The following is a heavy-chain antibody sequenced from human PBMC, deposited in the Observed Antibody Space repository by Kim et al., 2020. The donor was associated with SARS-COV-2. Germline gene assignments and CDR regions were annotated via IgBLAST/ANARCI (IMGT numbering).Heavy chain of an antibody. Sequence: LSLTCAASGFTVSSNYMSWVRQAPGKGLEWVSVIYSGGSTYYADSVKGRFTISRDNSKNTLYLQMNSLRAEDTAVYYCASELFDIWGQGTMVTVSS. V-gene: IGHV3-53*01. CDR2: IYSGGST. CDR3: ASELFDI. CDR1: GFTVSSNY. J-gene: IGHJ3*02.